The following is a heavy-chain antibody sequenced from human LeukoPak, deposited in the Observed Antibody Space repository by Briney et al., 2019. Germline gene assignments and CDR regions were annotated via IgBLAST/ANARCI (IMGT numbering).Heavy chain of an antibody. J-gene: IGHJ4*02. D-gene: IGHD2-15*01. V-gene: IGHV3-30*01. CDR2: ISYDGSNK. CDR1: GFTFSSYA. CDR3: AREGMVVAPRYSSYFDY. Sequence: PGRSLRLSCAASGFTFSSYAMHWVRQAPGKGLEWVAVISYDGSNKYYADSVKGRFTISRDNSKITLYLQMNSQRAEDTAVYYCAREGMVVAPRYSSYFDYWGQGTLVTVSS.